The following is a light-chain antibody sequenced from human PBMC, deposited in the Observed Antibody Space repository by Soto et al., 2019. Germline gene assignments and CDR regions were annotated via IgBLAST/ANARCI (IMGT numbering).Light chain of an antibody. CDR3: QHYGTARVT. CDR1: QSVSNNY. V-gene: IGKV3-20*01. Sequence: EIVLTQSPGTLSLSPGERATLSCRASQSVSNNYLAWYQQKPGQAPRLLIYGASIRATGVPDRFSGSGSGTHFPLTISRLEPEDFAVYSCQHYGTARVTFGPGTKVDIK. CDR2: GAS. J-gene: IGKJ3*01.